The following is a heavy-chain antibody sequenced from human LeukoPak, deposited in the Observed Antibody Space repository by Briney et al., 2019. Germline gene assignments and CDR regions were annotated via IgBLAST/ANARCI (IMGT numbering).Heavy chain of an antibody. CDR1: GGSISSYY. D-gene: IGHD3-10*01. CDR3: ARSYGSGSYPWFDP. Sequence: SETLSLTCTVSGGSISSYYWSWIRQPAGKGLEWVGRIYSSGSTNYNPSLKSRVTMSVDTSKNQFSLKLSSVTAADTAVYYCARSYGSGSYPWFDPWGQGTLVTVSS. J-gene: IGHJ5*02. V-gene: IGHV4-4*07. CDR2: IYSSGST.